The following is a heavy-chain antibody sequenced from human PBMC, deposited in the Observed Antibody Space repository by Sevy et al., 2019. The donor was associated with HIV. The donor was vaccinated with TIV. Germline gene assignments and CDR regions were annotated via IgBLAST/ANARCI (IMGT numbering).Heavy chain of an antibody. D-gene: IGHD6-13*01. CDR3: ARDRGSSWQNDY. Sequence: GGSLRLSCAASGFSFSSYDMHWVRQAPGKGLEWVAVMSYDGSNKFYADSVKGRFSISRDNSKNTLYLQMKSLRAEDTAVYCCARDRGSSWQNDYWGQGTLVTVSS. CDR1: GFSFSSYD. V-gene: IGHV3-30*03. J-gene: IGHJ4*02. CDR2: MSYDGSNK.